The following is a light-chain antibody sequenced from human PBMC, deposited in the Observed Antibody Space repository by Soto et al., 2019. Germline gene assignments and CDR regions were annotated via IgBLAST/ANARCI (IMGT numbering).Light chain of an antibody. V-gene: IGKV1-9*01. CDR2: AAS. J-gene: IGKJ5*01. Sequence: DIQMTQSRASLSASVGDSVTITCRASQVISSYLAWYQQKPGRAPKLLIYAASTLQSGVPSRFSGSGSGTEFTLTITSLQPEDFATYYCQQLNSLPITFGQGTRLEIK. CDR3: QQLNSLPIT. CDR1: QVISSY.